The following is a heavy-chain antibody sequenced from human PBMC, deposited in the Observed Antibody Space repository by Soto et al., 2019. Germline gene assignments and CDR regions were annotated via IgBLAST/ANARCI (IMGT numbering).Heavy chain of an antibody. CDR1: GFTFSSSA. J-gene: IGHJ4*02. CDR3: ANGGITSPRYY. V-gene: IGHV3-23*01. D-gene: IGHD3-10*01. Sequence: EVQLMESGGGVVQPGGSLRLSCSASGFTFSSSAMGWVRQAPGKGLEWVSSISASGGSTPYADSVKGRFTISRDNSRNTVYLQMDSLRVEDTALYYCANGGITSPRYYWGQGTLVIVSS. CDR2: ISASGGST.